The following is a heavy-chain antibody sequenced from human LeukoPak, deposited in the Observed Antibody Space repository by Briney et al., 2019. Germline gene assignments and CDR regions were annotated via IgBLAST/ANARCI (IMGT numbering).Heavy chain of an antibody. CDR3: ARVFTADLYYMDI. CDR1: GYSISSGYY. CDR2: IYHSGST. Sequence: PSETLSLTCTVSGYSISSGYYWGWIRQPPGKGLEWIGSIYHSGSTYYNPSLKSRVTISVDTSKNQFSLKLSSVTAADTAVYYCARVFTADLYYMDIWGKGTTVTVSS. J-gene: IGHJ6*03. V-gene: IGHV4-38-2*02.